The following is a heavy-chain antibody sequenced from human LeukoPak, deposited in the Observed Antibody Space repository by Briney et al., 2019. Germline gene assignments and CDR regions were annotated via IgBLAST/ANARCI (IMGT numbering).Heavy chain of an antibody. CDR2: ISNSGSTI. Sequence: GGSLRLSCAASGFTFSDYYMSCLRQAPGKGLEWVSYISNSGSTIYYGDSVKCRFTISRENAKTALYLQMNSLRAEDTAVYYCARVVRGYDFWSGYRTAEDFQHWGQGTLVTVSS. D-gene: IGHD3-3*01. J-gene: IGHJ1*01. V-gene: IGHV3-11*01. CDR1: GFTFSDYY. CDR3: ARVVRGYDFWSGYRTAEDFQH.